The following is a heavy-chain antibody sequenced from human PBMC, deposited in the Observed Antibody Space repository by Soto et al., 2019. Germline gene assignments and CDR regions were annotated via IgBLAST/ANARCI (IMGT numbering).Heavy chain of an antibody. CDR1: GFTFSDYY. V-gene: IGHV3-11*05. Sequence: QVQLVESGGGLVKPGGSLRLSCAASGFTFSDYYMSWIRQAPGKGLEWVSYISSSSSYTNYADSVKGRLTISRDNAKNSLSLQMNSLRAEDTAVYYCARDHHRYSGYDYVDYWGQGTLVTVSS. CDR3: ARDHHRYSGYDYVDY. D-gene: IGHD5-12*01. J-gene: IGHJ4*02. CDR2: ISSSSSYT.